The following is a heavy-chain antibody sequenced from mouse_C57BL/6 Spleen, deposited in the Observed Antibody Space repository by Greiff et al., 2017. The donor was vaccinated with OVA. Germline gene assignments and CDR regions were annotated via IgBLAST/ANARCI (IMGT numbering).Heavy chain of an antibody. V-gene: IGHV5-17*01. CDR1: GFTFSDYG. CDR2: ISSGSSTI. Sequence: DVKLVESGGGLVKPGGSLKLSCAASGFTFSDYGMHWVRQAPEKGLEWVAYISSGSSTIYYADTVKGRFTISRDNAKNTLFLQMTSLRSEDTAMYYCARRDLYSNYLDYWGQGTTLTVSS. CDR3: ARRDLYSNYLDY. J-gene: IGHJ2*01. D-gene: IGHD2-5*01.